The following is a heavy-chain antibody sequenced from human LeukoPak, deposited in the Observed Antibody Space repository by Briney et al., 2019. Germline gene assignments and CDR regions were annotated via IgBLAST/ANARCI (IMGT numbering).Heavy chain of an antibody. V-gene: IGHV1-8*01. J-gene: IGHJ4*02. Sequence: ASVKASCKASGYTFTSYDINWVRQATGQGLEWMGWMNPNSGNTGYAQKFQGRVTMTRNTSISTAYMELSSLRSEDTAVYYCARVTPYCGGDCSYHFDYWGQGTLVTVSS. D-gene: IGHD2-21*02. CDR1: GYTFTSYD. CDR2: MNPNSGNT. CDR3: ARVTPYCGGDCSYHFDY.